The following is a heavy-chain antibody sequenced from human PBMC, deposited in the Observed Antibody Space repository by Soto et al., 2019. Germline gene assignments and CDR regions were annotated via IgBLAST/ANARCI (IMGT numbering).Heavy chain of an antibody. CDR3: ARGQRFSDWFDP. V-gene: IGHV4-4*07. D-gene: IGHD3-3*01. CDR2: IYSSGNT. Sequence: ETLSLTCSVSGGTISGYYWTWIRQPAGKGLEWIGRIYSSGNTKYNPSLQSRVTMSLDTSNNQFSLRLTSVTAADTAVYYCARGQRFSDWFDPWGQGTLVTVSS. CDR1: GGTISGYY. J-gene: IGHJ5*02.